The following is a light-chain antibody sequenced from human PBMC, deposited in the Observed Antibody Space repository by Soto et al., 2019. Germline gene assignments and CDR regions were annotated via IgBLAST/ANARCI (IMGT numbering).Light chain of an antibody. J-gene: IGKJ2*01. CDR3: QHYGSWYS. CDR2: GVS. Sequence: VLTPSPDIVSMSRGERATISCRPRQPIGGAYLAWYQQRPGQAPRLLMFGVSTRAAAISDRFSGAGSGTDFNLTINSLETEDVAVYYCQHYGSWYSFGQGTHVEI. CDR1: QPIGGAY. V-gene: IGKV3-20*01.